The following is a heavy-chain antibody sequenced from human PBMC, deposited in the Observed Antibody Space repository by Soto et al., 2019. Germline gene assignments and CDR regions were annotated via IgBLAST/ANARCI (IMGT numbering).Heavy chain of an antibody. J-gene: IGHJ4*02. CDR3: ARGPIAAPRIDY. Sequence: SETLSLTCAVYGGSFSGYYWSWIRQPPGKGLEWIGEINHSGSTNYNPSLKSRVTISVDTSKNQFSLKLSSVTAADTAVYYCARGPIAAPRIDYWGQGTLVTVSS. CDR1: GGSFSGYY. CDR2: INHSGST. D-gene: IGHD6-6*01. V-gene: IGHV4-34*01.